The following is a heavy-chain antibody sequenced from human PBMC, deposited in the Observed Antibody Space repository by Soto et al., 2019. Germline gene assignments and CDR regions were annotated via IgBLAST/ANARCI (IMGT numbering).Heavy chain of an antibody. Sequence: VGSLRLSCAASGFTFSSYGMHWVRQAPGKGLEWVAVISYDGSNKYYADSVKGRFTISRDNSKNTLYLQMNSLRAEDTAVYYCAKDMIVATTTSYYYYGMDVWGQGTTVTVSS. CDR2: ISYDGSNK. J-gene: IGHJ6*02. D-gene: IGHD5-12*01. CDR3: AKDMIVATTTSYYYYGMDV. CDR1: GFTFSSYG. V-gene: IGHV3-30*18.